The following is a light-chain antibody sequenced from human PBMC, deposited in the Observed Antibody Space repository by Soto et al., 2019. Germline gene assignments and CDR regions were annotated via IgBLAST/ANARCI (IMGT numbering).Light chain of an antibody. CDR2: GAS. J-gene: IGKJ3*01. CDR3: QQYNSWPQT. CDR1: QSVSSN. Sequence: EIVMTQSPATLSVSPGERATLSCRASQSVSSNLAWYQQNPGQAPRLLIYGASTRATGIPARFSGSGSGTEFTLTISSLQSEDFAVYYCQQYNSWPQTFGPGTKVDIK. V-gene: IGKV3-15*01.